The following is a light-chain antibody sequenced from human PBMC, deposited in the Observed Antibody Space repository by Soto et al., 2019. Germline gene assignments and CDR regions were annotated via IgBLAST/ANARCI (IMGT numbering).Light chain of an antibody. V-gene: IGKV1-5*03. CDR2: KES. CDR1: QSISSW. J-gene: IGKJ4*01. CDR3: QQYNTYPLT. Sequence: DIQMTQSPSTLSASVGDRVTITCRASQSISSWLAWYQQKPGKAPKFLIFKESSLESGVPSRFSGSGSGTEFTLTISSLQPDDFATYYCQQYNTYPLTFGGVTKVEIK.